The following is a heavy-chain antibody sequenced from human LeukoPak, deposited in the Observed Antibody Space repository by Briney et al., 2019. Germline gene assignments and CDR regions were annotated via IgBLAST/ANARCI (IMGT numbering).Heavy chain of an antibody. Sequence: PSETLSLTCTVSGDSISSHYWTWIRQPPGKGLEWIGYIHYSGSTNSNPSLKSRVTISVDTPKNQFSLKLRSVTAADTAVYYCARGFRGFYLDYWGQGTLVTVSS. D-gene: IGHD3-10*01. J-gene: IGHJ4*02. CDR3: ARGFRGFYLDY. CDR1: GDSISSHY. CDR2: IHYSGST. V-gene: IGHV4-59*11.